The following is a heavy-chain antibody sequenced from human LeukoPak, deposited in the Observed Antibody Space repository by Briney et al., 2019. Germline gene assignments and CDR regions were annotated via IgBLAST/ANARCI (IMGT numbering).Heavy chain of an antibody. J-gene: IGHJ4*02. Sequence: KTSETLSLTCTVSGVSVSSGRYYWTWIRQPPGKGLEWIGYIYDSGSTNYNPSLKSRVTISIDTSKNQFSLKLNSVTAADTAVYYCAKGILVGATGYSFDYWGQGTLVTVSA. CDR3: AKGILVGATGYSFDY. CDR2: IYDSGST. V-gene: IGHV4-61*01. D-gene: IGHD1-26*01. CDR1: GVSVSSGRYY.